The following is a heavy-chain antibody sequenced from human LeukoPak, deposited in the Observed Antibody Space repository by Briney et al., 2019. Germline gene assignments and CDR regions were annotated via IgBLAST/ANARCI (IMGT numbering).Heavy chain of an antibody. Sequence: ASVKVSCKASGGTFSSYAISWVRQAPGQGLEWMGGIIPIFGTANYAQKFQGGVTITTDTSTSTAYMELRSLRSDDTAVYYCARNPGRDYADVWGQGTTVTISS. J-gene: IGHJ6*02. V-gene: IGHV1-69*05. CDR2: IIPIFGTA. CDR1: GGTFSSYA. CDR3: ARNPGRDYADV. D-gene: IGHD4-17*01.